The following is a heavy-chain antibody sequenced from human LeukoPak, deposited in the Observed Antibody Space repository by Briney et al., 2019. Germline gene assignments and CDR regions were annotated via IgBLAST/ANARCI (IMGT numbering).Heavy chain of an antibody. CDR1: GDSVSSNSAT. V-gene: IGHV6-1*01. J-gene: IGHJ6*02. CDR3: TRVRSPYSYGYFTPAFDYYGMDV. CDR2: TYYRSKWSN. Sequence: SQTLSLTCAISGDSVSSNSATWNWIRQSPSRGLEWLGRTYYRSKWSNDYAVSVKSRITINPDTYKNQFSLQLNSVSPEDTAVYYCTRVRSPYSYGYFTPAFDYYGMDVWGQGTTVTVSS. D-gene: IGHD5-18*01.